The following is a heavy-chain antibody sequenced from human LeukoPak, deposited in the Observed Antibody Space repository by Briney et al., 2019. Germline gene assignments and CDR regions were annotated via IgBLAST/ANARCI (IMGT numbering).Heavy chain of an antibody. CDR1: GGSISGYY. CDR3: ARYGDAYNLYY. CDR2: IYHTRGTS. V-gene: IGHV4-59*01. Sequence: PSETLSLTCSVSGGSISGYYWSWIRQPPGKGPEWIGYIYHTRGTSNYSPSLKSRVTISVDTSKNHLSLKMSSVTAADTAVYYCARYGDAYNLYYWGQGALVIVSS. D-gene: IGHD5-24*01. J-gene: IGHJ4*02.